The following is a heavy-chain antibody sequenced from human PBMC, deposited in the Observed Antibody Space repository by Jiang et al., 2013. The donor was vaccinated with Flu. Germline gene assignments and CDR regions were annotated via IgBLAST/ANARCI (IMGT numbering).Heavy chain of an antibody. J-gene: IGHJ5*02. CDR2: IIPIFGTA. D-gene: IGHD3-22*01. Sequence: GAEVKKPGSSVKVSCKASGGTFSSYAISWVRQAPGQGLEWMGGIIPIFGTANYAQKFQGRVTITADESTSTAYMELSSLRSEDTAVYYCARDRDRDYYDSSGIPFDPWGQGTLVTVSS. CDR3: ARDRDRDYYDSSGIPFDP. V-gene: IGHV1-69*01. CDR1: GGTFSSYA.